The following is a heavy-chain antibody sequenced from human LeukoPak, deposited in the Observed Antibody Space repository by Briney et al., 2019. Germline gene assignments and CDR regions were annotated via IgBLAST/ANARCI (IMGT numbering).Heavy chain of an antibody. CDR2: ISGDGGRT. CDR3: AKECSGRSCWGDY. J-gene: IGHJ4*02. CDR1: GFTLDDYA. Sequence: GGSLRLSCAASGFTLDDYAMHWVRQAPGKGLEWVSLISGDGGRTYYADSVKGRFTISRDNSKNSLYLQMNSLRTEDTALYYCAKECSGRSCWGDYWGQGTLVTVSS. D-gene: IGHD2-15*01. V-gene: IGHV3-43*02.